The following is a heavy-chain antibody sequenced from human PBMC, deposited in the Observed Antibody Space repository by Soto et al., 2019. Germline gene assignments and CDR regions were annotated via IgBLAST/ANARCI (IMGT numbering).Heavy chain of an antibody. V-gene: IGHV4-34*01. D-gene: IGHD3-10*01. CDR1: GGSFSGYY. J-gene: IGHJ5*02. CDR3: ARVPMYYYGSGSWGWFDP. CDR2: INHSGST. Sequence: QVQLQQWGAGLLKPSETLSLTCAVYGGSFSGYYWSWIRQPPGKGLEWIGEINHSGSTNYNPSLMSRVTISVDTSKNQFSLKLSSVTAADTAVYYCARVPMYYYGSGSWGWFDPWGQGTLVTVSS.